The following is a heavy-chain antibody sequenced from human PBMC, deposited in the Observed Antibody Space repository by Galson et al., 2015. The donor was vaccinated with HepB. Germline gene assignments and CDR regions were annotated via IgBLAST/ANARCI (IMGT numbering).Heavy chain of an antibody. Sequence: SLRLSCAASGFTFSNYDMHWVRQTTGKGLEWVSAIVTTGDPYYPDSVKGQFTISRENAKNSLYLQMNSLRAGDTAVYYCTRAVPYSSGWGRWYFDLWGRGTLVTVSS. D-gene: IGHD6-19*01. V-gene: IGHV3-13*05. CDR3: TRAVPYSSGWGRWYFDL. J-gene: IGHJ2*01. CDR2: IVTTGDP. CDR1: GFTFSNYD.